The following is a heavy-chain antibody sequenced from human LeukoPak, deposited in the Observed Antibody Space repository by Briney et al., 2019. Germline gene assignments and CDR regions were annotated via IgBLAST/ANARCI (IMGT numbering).Heavy chain of an antibody. CDR3: ARVGPYYYGSGADDAFDI. J-gene: IGHJ3*02. D-gene: IGHD3-10*01. V-gene: IGHV3-11*01. Sequence: GGSLRLSCAASGFTFSDYYMSWIRQAPGKGLEWVSYISSSGSTIYYADSVKGRFTISRDNAKNSLYLQMNSPRAEDTAVYYCARVGPYYYGSGADDAFDIWGQGTMVTVSS. CDR1: GFTFSDYY. CDR2: ISSSGSTI.